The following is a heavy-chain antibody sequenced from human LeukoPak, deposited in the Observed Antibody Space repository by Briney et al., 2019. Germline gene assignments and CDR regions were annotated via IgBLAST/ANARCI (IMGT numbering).Heavy chain of an antibody. CDR3: AREGWLQPQYYFDY. V-gene: IGHV3-11*01. CDR1: GFIFRDYY. J-gene: IGHJ4*02. Sequence: PGGSLRLSCAASGFIFRDYYMSWIRQAPGKGLEWISYISSGGSTIYYTDSVKGRFTISRDDAKNSLYLHMNNLRAEDTAVYYCAREGWLQPQYYFDYWGQGTLVTVSS. CDR2: ISSGGSTI. D-gene: IGHD5-24*01.